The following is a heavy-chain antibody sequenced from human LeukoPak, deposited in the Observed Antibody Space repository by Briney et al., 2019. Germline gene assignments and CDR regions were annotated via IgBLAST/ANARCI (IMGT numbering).Heavy chain of an antibody. D-gene: IGHD2-2*01. CDR1: GFTFSSYS. J-gene: IGHJ4*02. Sequence: GGSLRLSCAASGFTFSSYSMNWVRQAPGKGLEWVSSISSSSSYIYYADSVKGRFTISRDNSKNTLYLQMNSLRAEDTAVYYCARDRRSDPYCSSTSCHKFDYWGQGTLVTVSS. V-gene: IGHV3-21*01. CDR3: ARDRRSDPYCSSTSCHKFDY. CDR2: ISSSSSYI.